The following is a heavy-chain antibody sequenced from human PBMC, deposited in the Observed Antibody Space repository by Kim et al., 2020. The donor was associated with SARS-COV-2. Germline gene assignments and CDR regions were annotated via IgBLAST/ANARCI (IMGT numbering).Heavy chain of an antibody. CDR2: FGPKEGER. V-gene: IGHV1-24*01. J-gene: IGHJ4*02. CDR3: ATGLGGVLKQW. D-gene: IGHD3-16*01. CDR1: GYTLTELS. Sequence: ASVKVSCKVSGYTLTELSMHWVRQPPGKGLEWMGGFGPKEGERIYAQKFQGRVTMTDDTSTDTAYMQLSSLTFEDTAVYFCATGLGGVLKQWWGQGTLVTVSS.